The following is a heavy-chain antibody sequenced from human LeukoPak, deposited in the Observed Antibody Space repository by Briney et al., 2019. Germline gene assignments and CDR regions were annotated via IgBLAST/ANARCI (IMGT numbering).Heavy chain of an antibody. CDR1: GFTFSSYA. CDR3: AKDPRYSTPARLYYFDY. D-gene: IGHD2-15*01. J-gene: IGHJ4*02. V-gene: IGHV3-23*01. Sequence: GGSLRLSCAASGFTFSSYAMSWVRQAPGKGLEWVSAISGSGGSTYYADSVKGRFTISRDNSKNTLYLQMNSLRAEDTAVYYCAKDPRYSTPARLYYFDYWGQGTLVTVSS. CDR2: ISGSGGST.